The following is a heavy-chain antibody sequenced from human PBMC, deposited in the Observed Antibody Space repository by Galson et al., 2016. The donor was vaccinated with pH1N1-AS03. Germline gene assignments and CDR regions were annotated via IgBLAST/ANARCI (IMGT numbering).Heavy chain of an antibody. J-gene: IGHJ4*02. CDR1: GGSMSGYH. CDR3: ARTGSNGWFYFDS. CDR2: VYYSGTP. Sequence: ETLSLTCTVSGGSMSGYHWSWIRQSPERGLEWIGCVYYSGTPTYNPSLKSQVTISVDTFKNQFSLKLSSVTAADTAVYFCARTGSNGWFYFDSWGQGALVTVSS. D-gene: IGHD6-19*01. V-gene: IGHV4-59*01.